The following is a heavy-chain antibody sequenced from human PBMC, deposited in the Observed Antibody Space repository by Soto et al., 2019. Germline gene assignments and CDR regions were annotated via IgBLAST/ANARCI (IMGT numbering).Heavy chain of an antibody. Sequence: QVQLVESGGGVVQPGRSLRLSCAASGFTFSSYGMHWVRQAPGKGLEWVAVISYDGSNKYYADSVKGRFTISRDNSKNTLYLQMNSLRAEDTAVYYCAKEKDYVWGSYRSFYFDYWGQGTLVTVSS. CDR3: AKEKDYVWGSYRSFYFDY. V-gene: IGHV3-30*18. J-gene: IGHJ4*02. D-gene: IGHD3-16*02. CDR1: GFTFSSYG. CDR2: ISYDGSNK.